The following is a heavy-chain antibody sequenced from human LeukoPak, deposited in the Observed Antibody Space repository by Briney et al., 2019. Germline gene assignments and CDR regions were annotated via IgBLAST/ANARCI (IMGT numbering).Heavy chain of an antibody. V-gene: IGHV4-39*07. CDR2: KYYSGST. CDR3: ARVSTGWYHYFDS. D-gene: IGHD6-19*01. J-gene: IGHJ4*02. CDR1: GGSMTTRNYY. Sequence: SETLSLTCTVSGGSMTTRNYYWGWIRQSPGKGLEWIGHKYYSGSTYYNPSLKGRVSISVYTTIYQFSLSFSSVTAADTAVYYCARVSTGWYHYFDSWGQGTLVTVSS.